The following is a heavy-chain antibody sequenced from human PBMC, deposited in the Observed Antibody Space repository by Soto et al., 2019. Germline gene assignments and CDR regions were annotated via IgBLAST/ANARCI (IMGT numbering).Heavy chain of an antibody. CDR3: ARVVPGAEAWFGP. CDR1: GYTFSNYG. CDR2: ISLYSDGT. V-gene: IGHV1-18*01. D-gene: IGHD2-2*01. J-gene: IGHJ5*02. Sequence: ASVKVSCKTSGYTFSNYGITWVRQAPGQPLEWLGWISLYSDGTNHAQKFLGRVSMTTDTSTTTAYMELRSLRSDDTAVYYCARVVPGAEAWFGPWGQGTLVTVSS.